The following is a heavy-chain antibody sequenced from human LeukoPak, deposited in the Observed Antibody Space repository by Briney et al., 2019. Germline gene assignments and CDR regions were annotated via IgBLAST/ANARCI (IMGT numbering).Heavy chain of an antibody. CDR3: AKGYCSSISCLVDY. CDR1: GFTFSSYS. CDR2: ISWNSGSI. V-gene: IGHV3-9*01. J-gene: IGHJ4*02. D-gene: IGHD2-2*01. Sequence: GGSLRLSCAASGFTFSSYSMNWVRQAPGKGLEWVSGISWNSGSIGYADSVKGRFTISRDNAKNSLYLQMNSLRAEDTALYYCAKGYCSSISCLVDYWGQGTLVTVSS.